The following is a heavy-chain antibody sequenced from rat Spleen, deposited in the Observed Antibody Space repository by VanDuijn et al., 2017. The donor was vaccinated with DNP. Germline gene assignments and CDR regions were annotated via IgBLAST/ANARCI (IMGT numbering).Heavy chain of an antibody. CDR1: GFTFSDYN. CDR2: ISYDGRST. Sequence: EVQLVESGGGLVQPGRSLKLSCAASGFTFSDYNMAWVRQAPKKGLEWVATISYDGRSTYYRDSVKGRFTISRDNAKSTLYLQMDSLRSEDTATYYCTTRIYYYSGGYYWGQGVMVTVSS. CDR3: TTRIYYYSGGYY. D-gene: IGHD1-1*01. J-gene: IGHJ2*01. V-gene: IGHV5S10*01.